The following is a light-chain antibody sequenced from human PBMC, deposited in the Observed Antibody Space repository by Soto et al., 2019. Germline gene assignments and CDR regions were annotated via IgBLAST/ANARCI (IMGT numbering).Light chain of an antibody. Sequence: EIVLTQSPATLSLSPWERATLSCRASQSVGRHLAWYQQKPGQAPRLLIYDASNRATGVPARFSGSGSGTDFTLSISSLEPEDFAVYYCQQRNNWPPATFGGGTKVEIK. V-gene: IGKV3-11*01. J-gene: IGKJ4*01. CDR2: DAS. CDR1: QSVGRH. CDR3: QQRNNWPPAT.